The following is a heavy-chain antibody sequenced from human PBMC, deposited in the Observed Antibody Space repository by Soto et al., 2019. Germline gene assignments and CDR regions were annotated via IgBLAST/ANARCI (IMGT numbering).Heavy chain of an antibody. V-gene: IGHV3-23*04. D-gene: IGHD1-26*01. Sequence: EVQLVESGGRLVQRGGSLRLSCSGSGFIFGDHVMDWVRQAPGKGLEWVAGISGSGNSPFFRDSVKGRFTISRDNSKNTVHLEMNNLRDEDSAMYFCARGTHSYSGSHELDAWGLGTLVTVSS. CDR2: ISGSGNSP. CDR1: GFIFGDHV. J-gene: IGHJ5*02. CDR3: ARGTHSYSGSHELDA.